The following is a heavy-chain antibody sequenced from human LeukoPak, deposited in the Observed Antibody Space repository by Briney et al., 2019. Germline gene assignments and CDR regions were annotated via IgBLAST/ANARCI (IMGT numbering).Heavy chain of an antibody. CDR2: IYYSGSA. CDR3: ARQTPNQGSGSYYDY. V-gene: IGHV4-31*03. J-gene: IGHJ4*02. CDR1: GGSISSGGLY. D-gene: IGHD3-10*01. Sequence: PSETLSLTCTVSGGSISSGGLYWSWIRQHPGKGLEWIGYIYYSGSAYYNPSLKSRVTISVDTSKNQFSLKLSSVTAADTAVYYCARQTPNQGSGSYYDYWGQGTLVTVSS.